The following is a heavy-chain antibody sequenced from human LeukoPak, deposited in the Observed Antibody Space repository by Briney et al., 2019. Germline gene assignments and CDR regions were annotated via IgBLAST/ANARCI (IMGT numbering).Heavy chain of an antibody. Sequence: GGSLRLSCAASGFTFSDYYMSWIRQAPGKGLEWVSYISSSGSTIYYADSVKGRFTISRDNAKNSLYLQMNSLRAEDTAVYYCARDLHEEEIATIEDYWGQGTLVTVSS. J-gene: IGHJ4*02. CDR1: GFTFSDYY. CDR2: ISSSGSTI. CDR3: ARDLHEEEIATIEDY. V-gene: IGHV3-11*01. D-gene: IGHD1-26*01.